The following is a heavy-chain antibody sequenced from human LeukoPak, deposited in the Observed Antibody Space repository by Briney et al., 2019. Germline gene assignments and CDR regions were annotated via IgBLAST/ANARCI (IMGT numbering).Heavy chain of an antibody. J-gene: IGHJ4*02. V-gene: IGHV3-21*01. CDR1: GFTFSNFG. D-gene: IGHD3-9*01. CDR2: MDRHSDI. Sequence: PGGSLRLSCTASGFTFSNFGINWVRQAPGKGLEWVSCMDRHSDIYYADSVKRRFTISRDNARNSVYLQMNSLRAEDTAVYYCARDKGDILTGYYNYWGQGTLVTVSS. CDR3: ARDKGDILTGYYNY.